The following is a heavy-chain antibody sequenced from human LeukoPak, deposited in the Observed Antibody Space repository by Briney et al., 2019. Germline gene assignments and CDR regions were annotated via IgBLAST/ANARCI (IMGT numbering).Heavy chain of an antibody. D-gene: IGHD3-22*01. V-gene: IGHV4-30-4*02. CDR2: IYYSGST. Sequence: PSETLSLTCTVSGGSISSGDYYWSWIRQPPGKGLEWIGYIYYSGSTYYNPSLKSRVTISVDTSKNQFSLKLSSVTAADTAVYYCARYYDSSGYWSTPHFDSWGQGTLVTVSS. J-gene: IGHJ4*02. CDR1: GGSISSGDYY. CDR3: ARYYDSSGYWSTPHFDS.